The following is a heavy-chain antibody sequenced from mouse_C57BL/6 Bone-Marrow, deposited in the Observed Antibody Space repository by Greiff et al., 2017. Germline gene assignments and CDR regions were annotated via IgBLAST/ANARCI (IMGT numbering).Heavy chain of an antibody. D-gene: IGHD2-4*01. J-gene: IGHJ3*01. CDR2: INPSSGYT. Sequence: QVQLKESGAELARPGASVKMSCKASGYTFTSYTMHWVKQRPGQGLEWIGYINPSSGYTKYNQKFKDKATLTADKSSSTAYMQLSSLTSEDSAVYYCARPHYDYDGAWFAYWGQGTLVTVSA. CDR1: GYTFTSYT. CDR3: ARPHYDYDGAWFAY. V-gene: IGHV1-4*01.